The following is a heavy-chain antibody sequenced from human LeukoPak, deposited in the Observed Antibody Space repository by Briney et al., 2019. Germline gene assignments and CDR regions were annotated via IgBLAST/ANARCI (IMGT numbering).Heavy chain of an antibody. Sequence: GGSLRLSCAASGFTFDDYAMHWVRQAPGKGLEWVSGISWNSGSIGYADSVKGRFTISRDNAKNSLYLQMNSLRAEDTALYYCAKDNSSYYGSGSYLNWFHPWGQGTLVTVSS. CDR1: GFTFDDYA. D-gene: IGHD3-10*01. CDR2: ISWNSGSI. CDR3: AKDNSSYYGSGSYLNWFHP. V-gene: IGHV3-9*01. J-gene: IGHJ5*02.